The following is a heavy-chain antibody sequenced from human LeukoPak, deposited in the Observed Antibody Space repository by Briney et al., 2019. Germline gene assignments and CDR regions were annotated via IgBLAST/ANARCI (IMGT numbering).Heavy chain of an antibody. V-gene: IGHV4-34*01. Sequence: SETLSLTCAVYGGSFSGYSWSWIPQPPGKGLEWIGEINHSGSTNYNPSLTSRVTISVDTSKNQFSLKLSSVTAADTAVYYCARKSSVTTVINWFDPWGQGTLVTVSS. CDR2: INHSGST. J-gene: IGHJ5*02. D-gene: IGHD4-17*01. CDR3: ARKSSVTTVINWFDP. CDR1: GGSFSGYS.